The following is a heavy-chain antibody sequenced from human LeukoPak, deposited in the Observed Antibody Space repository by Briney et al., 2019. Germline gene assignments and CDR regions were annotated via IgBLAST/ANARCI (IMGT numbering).Heavy chain of an antibody. CDR3: AKGMYYYDSSGYRFFDY. D-gene: IGHD3-22*01. CDR2: IRYDGSNK. V-gene: IGHV3-30*02. Sequence: GGSLRLSCTASGFTFSSYGMHWVRQAPGKGLEWVAFIRYDGSNKYYADSVKGRFTISRDNSKNTLYLQMNSLRAEDTAVYYCAKGMYYYDSSGYRFFDYWGQGTLVTVSS. J-gene: IGHJ4*02. CDR1: GFTFSSYG.